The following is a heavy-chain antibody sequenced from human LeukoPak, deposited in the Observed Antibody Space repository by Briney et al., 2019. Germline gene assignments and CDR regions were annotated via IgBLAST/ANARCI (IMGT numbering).Heavy chain of an antibody. Sequence: SETLSLTCTVSGVSISSGDYYWSWIRQPPGKGLEWIGYIYYSGSTYYNPSLKSRVTISVDTSKNQYSVKLNFVAAADTAVYYCARGPNYVWGSYRYFDYWGQGTPVTVSS. CDR3: ARGPNYVWGSYRYFDY. V-gene: IGHV4-30-4*01. J-gene: IGHJ4*02. CDR1: GVSISSGDYY. CDR2: IYYSGST. D-gene: IGHD3-16*02.